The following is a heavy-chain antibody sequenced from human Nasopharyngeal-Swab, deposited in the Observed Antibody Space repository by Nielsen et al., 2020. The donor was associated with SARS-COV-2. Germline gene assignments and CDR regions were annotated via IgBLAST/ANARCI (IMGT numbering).Heavy chain of an antibody. CDR2: IKQDGSET. V-gene: IGHV3-7*03. CDR3: AKGDLRWQTLDY. D-gene: IGHD4-23*01. CDR1: GFTFSNFW. Sequence: GESLKISCAASGFTFSNFWMIWVRQTPVRGLEWVASIKQDGSETYYLGSVRGRFTISRDNAKNSLYLQMNSLRPEDTALYYCAKGDLRWQTLDYWGQGTLVTVSS. J-gene: IGHJ4*02.